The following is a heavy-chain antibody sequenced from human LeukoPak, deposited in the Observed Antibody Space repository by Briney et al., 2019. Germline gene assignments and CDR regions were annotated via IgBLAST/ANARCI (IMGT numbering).Heavy chain of an antibody. CDR2: ISAYNGNT. Sequence: ASVKVSCKASGYTFTSYGISWVRQAPGQGLEWMGWISAYNGNTNYAQKLQGRVTMTTDTSTSTAYMELRSLRSDDTAVYYCARDRGVIRGGDFSFDPWGQGTLVTVSS. CDR1: GYTFTSYG. CDR3: ARDRGVIRGGDFSFDP. V-gene: IGHV1-18*01. J-gene: IGHJ5*02. D-gene: IGHD3-10*01.